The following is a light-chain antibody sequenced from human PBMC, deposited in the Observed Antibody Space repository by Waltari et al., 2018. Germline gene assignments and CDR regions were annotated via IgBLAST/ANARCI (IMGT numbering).Light chain of an antibody. V-gene: IGKV3-20*01. CDR3: QHYVRLPAT. Sequence: IMLTQSPGTLSLSPGERATLSCRASQSINTFLAWYQQMPGQAPRLLIYATSSRATGIPDRFSGSGSGTDFSLTISRLEPEDFAVYFCQHYVRLPATFGQGTKVEIK. CDR2: ATS. CDR1: QSINTF. J-gene: IGKJ1*01.